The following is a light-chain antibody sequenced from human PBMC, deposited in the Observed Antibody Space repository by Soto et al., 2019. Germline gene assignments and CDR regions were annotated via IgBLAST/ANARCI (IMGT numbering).Light chain of an antibody. J-gene: IGKJ1*01. Sequence: DIQMNQSPSTLSGSVGDRVTITCRASQTISSWLAWYQQKPGKAPKLLFYKASTLKSGVPSRFSGSGSCTEFTLTISSLQPDAFATNYCQHYKSYSEAFGQGTKVDTK. V-gene: IGKV1-5*03. CDR3: QHYKSYSEA. CDR1: QTISSW. CDR2: KAS.